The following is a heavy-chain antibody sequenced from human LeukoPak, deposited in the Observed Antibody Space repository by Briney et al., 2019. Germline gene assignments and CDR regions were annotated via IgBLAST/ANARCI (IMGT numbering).Heavy chain of an antibody. V-gene: IGHV1-8*03. CDR1: GYTFTSYG. J-gene: IGHJ4*02. CDR2: MNPNSGNT. Sequence: ASVKVSCKASGYTFTSYGTSWVRQATGQGLEWMGWMNPNSGNTGYAQKFQGRVTITRNTSISTAYMELSSLRSEDTAVYYCARLLRTMVRGVTALGYWGQGTLVTVSS. D-gene: IGHD3-10*01. CDR3: ARLLRTMVRGVTALGY.